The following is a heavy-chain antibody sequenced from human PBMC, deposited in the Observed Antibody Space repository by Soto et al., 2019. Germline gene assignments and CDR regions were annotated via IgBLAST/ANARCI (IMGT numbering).Heavy chain of an antibody. CDR2: ISPNSGNI. D-gene: IGHD3-22*01. CDR3: VKDRDSNSWPSRDV. Sequence: QVHLVQSGAEVKKPGASVNVSCKTSGYTFTRNGISWVRQATGQGLEWMGWISPNSGNIKYAQKLQGRVIMTTDTSTSTAYMELRSLRSDDTAVYYCVKDRDSNSWPSRDVWGPGTTVTVSS. J-gene: IGHJ6*02. V-gene: IGHV1-18*01. CDR1: GYTFTRNG.